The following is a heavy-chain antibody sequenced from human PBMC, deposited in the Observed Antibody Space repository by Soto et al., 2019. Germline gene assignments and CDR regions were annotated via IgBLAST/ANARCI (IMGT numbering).Heavy chain of an antibody. V-gene: IGHV3-23*01. Sequence: GGSLRLSCGASGFTFSTFGMSWVRQAPGKGLEWVSTISGNAANTHYADSVKGRFTISRDQSKSTVDLQMNSLRDEDTARYYCARDVGAAHFFDYWGQGTLVTVSS. CDR3: ARDVGAAHFFDY. J-gene: IGHJ4*02. CDR2: ISGNAANT. CDR1: GFTFSTFG. D-gene: IGHD3-10*01.